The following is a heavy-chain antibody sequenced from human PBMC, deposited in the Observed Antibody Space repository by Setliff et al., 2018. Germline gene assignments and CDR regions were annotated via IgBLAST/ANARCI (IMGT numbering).Heavy chain of an antibody. CDR2: INPSGGST. CDR1: GYSFATYG. D-gene: IGHD3-9*01. CDR3: AADLDFDILTRYYFDY. Sequence: GASVKVSCKASGYSFATYGMNWVPQAPGQGLEWMGIINPSGGSTSYAQKLQGRVTMTTDTSTSTAYMELRSLRSEDTAVYYCAADLDFDILTRYYFDYWGQGTLVTVSS. J-gene: IGHJ4*02. V-gene: IGHV1-46*01.